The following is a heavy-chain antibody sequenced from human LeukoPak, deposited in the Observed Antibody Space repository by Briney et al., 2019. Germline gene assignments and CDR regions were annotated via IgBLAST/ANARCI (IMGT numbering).Heavy chain of an antibody. Sequence: GGSLRLSCAASGFTVSTNYMSWVRQAPGKGPEWVSVIYGVGSTDSADSVKGRFTISRDNSKNTLYLQMNSLRAEDTAVYYCARSGNSYNYGPFDHWGPGTLVTVSS. D-gene: IGHD5-24*01. J-gene: IGHJ4*02. CDR2: IYGVGST. V-gene: IGHV3-53*01. CDR3: ARSGNSYNYGPFDH. CDR1: GFTVSTNY.